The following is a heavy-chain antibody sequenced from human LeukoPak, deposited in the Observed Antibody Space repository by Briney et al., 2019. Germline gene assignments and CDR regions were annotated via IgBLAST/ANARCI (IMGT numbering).Heavy chain of an antibody. CDR2: INHDGIEK. CDR1: GFTFSNYY. J-gene: IGHJ6*02. D-gene: IGHD6-13*01. CDR3: TRDGAATAPPEVMAV. V-gene: IGHV3-7*01. Sequence: SGGSLRLSCTASGFTFSNYYMSWVRQAPGKGLEWVANINHDGIEKNYVDSVKGRFTISRDNTKSSLYLQMNSLRPEDTAVYYCTRDGAATAPPEVMAVWGQGTTVTVSS.